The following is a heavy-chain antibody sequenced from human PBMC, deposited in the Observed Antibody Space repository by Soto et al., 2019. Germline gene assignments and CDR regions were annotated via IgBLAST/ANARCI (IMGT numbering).Heavy chain of an antibody. CDR3: ARIKLPRYHYYYGMDV. Sequence: EEQLVESGGGLVQSGGSLRLSCAASGFTFTDYWIHWVRQAPGKGLVWVSRISSDGTGTTYADSVKGRFTISRDNVKNTVYLQMNSLRAEDTAVYFCARIKLPRYHYYYGMDVWGQGTTVTVSS. V-gene: IGHV3-74*01. D-gene: IGHD2-15*01. CDR2: ISSDGTGT. CDR1: GFTFTDYW. J-gene: IGHJ6*02.